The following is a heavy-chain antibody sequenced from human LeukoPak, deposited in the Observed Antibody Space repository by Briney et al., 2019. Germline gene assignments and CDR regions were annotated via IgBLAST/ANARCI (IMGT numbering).Heavy chain of an antibody. CDR1: GFTFSRYW. Sequence: GGSLRLSCAASGFTFSRYWMTWVRQAPGKGLEWVANIKEDGSEKNYVDSMKGRFTISRDNAKNSLYLQMNSLRAEDTAVYYCVPYYYNDDGYSEDAFDTWGQGTMVTVSS. CDR2: IKEDGSEK. D-gene: IGHD3-22*01. V-gene: IGHV3-7*01. CDR3: VPYYYNDDGYSEDAFDT. J-gene: IGHJ3*02.